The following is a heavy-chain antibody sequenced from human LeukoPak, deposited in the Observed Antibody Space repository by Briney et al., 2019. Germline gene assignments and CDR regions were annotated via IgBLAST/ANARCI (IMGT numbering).Heavy chain of an antibody. Sequence: ASVTVSCKASGYTFTGYYMHWVRQAPGQGLEWMGWINPNSGGTNYAQKFQGRVTMTRDTSISTAYMELSSLRSEDTAVYYCARAAESYYFDYWGQGTLVTVSS. CDR2: INPNSGGT. V-gene: IGHV1-2*02. CDR1: GYTFTGYY. J-gene: IGHJ4*02. D-gene: IGHD1-26*01. CDR3: ARAAESYYFDY.